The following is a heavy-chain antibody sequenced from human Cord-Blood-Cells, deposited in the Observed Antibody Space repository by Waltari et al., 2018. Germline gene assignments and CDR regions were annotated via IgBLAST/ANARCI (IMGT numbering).Heavy chain of an antibody. CDR3: ARISCPVGVVAADAFDI. J-gene: IGHJ3*02. CDR1: GFSPSTSGMC. Sequence: QVTLRESGPALVKPTQTLTLTCTFSGFSPSTSGMCVSWIRQPPGKALEWLARIDWDDDKYYSTSLKTRLTISKDTSKNQVVLTMTNMDPVDTATYYCARISCPVGVVAADAFDIWGQGTMVTVSS. CDR2: IDWDDDK. V-gene: IGHV2-70*15. D-gene: IGHD2-15*01.